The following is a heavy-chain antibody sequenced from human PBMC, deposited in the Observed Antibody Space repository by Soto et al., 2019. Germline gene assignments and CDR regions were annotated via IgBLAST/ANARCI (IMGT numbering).Heavy chain of an antibody. V-gene: IGHV4-39*01. CDR1: GGSISSSSYY. CDR2: IYYSGST. Sequence: SETLSLTCTVSGGSISSSSYYWGWIRQPPGKGLEWIGSIYYSGSTYYNPSLESRVTISVDTSKNQFSLKLSSVTAADTAVYYCAYYDSSEGYFDYWGQGTLVTVSS. D-gene: IGHD3-22*01. J-gene: IGHJ4*02. CDR3: AYYDSSEGYFDY.